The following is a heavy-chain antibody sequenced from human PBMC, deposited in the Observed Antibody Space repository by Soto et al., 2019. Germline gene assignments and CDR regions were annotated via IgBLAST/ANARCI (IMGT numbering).Heavy chain of an antibody. CDR3: AVHRSSSAYYYGMDV. CDR2: ISSSSSYI. J-gene: IGHJ6*02. D-gene: IGHD6-6*01. V-gene: IGHV3-21*01. Sequence: LRLARGAAVFTISSYSMNCVRQTPGEGLECVSFISSSSSYIYYADSVKGRFTISRDNAKNSLYLQMNSLRAEDTAVYYCAVHRSSSAYYYGMDVWGQGTTVTVSS. CDR1: VFTISSYS.